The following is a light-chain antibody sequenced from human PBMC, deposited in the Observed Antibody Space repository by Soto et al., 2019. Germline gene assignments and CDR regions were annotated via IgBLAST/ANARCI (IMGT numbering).Light chain of an antibody. Sequence: QSALTQPPSASGTPGQRVTISCSGSSSNIGSYPVNWYQQLPGTAPKLLIYSTNQRPSGVPDRFSGSKSGTSASLAISALQSDDEADYYCAAWDDSLNGWVFGGGTKLTVL. J-gene: IGLJ3*02. V-gene: IGLV1-44*01. CDR3: AAWDDSLNGWV. CDR2: STN. CDR1: SSNIGSYP.